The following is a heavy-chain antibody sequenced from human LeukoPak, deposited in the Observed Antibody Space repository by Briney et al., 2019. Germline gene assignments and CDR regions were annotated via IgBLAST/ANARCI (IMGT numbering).Heavy chain of an antibody. CDR1: GYSISSGYY. D-gene: IGHD3-22*01. CDR3: ARTYYYDRGFDP. J-gene: IGHJ5*02. V-gene: IGHV4-38-2*02. CDR2: IYHSGST. Sequence: SETLSLTCTVSGYSISSGYYWGWIRQPPGKGLEWIGSIYHSGSTYYNPSLKGRVTISVDTSKNQFSLKLSSVTAADTAVYYCARTYYYDRGFDPWGQGTLVTVSS.